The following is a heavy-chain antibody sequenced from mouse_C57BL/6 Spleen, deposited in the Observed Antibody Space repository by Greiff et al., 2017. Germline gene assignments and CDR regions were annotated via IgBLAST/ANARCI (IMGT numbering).Heavy chain of an antibody. V-gene: IGHV1-69*01. J-gene: IGHJ4*01. Sequence: QVQLQQPGAELVMPGASVKLSCKASGYTFTGYWMHWVKQRPGQGLEWIGEIDPSDGYTNYNQKFKGKATLTVDQSSSTAYMHLSSLTSEDSAVYYCARRSPVHSEVALDDWGQGTSVTVSS. CDR2: IDPSDGYT. CDR1: GYTFTGYW. D-gene: IGHD1-1*01. CDR3: ARRSPVHSEVALDD.